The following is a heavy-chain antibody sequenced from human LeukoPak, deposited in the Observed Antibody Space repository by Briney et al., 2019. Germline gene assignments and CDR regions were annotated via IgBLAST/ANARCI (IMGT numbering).Heavy chain of an antibody. V-gene: IGHV3-11*01. J-gene: IGHJ4*02. CDR1: GFTFSDYY. Sequence: QPGGSLRLSCAASGFTFSDYYMSWIRQAPGKGLEWVSYISSSGSTIYYADSVKGRFTISRDNAKNSLYLQMNSLRAEDTAVYYCARAVRYDSSGYQYYFDYWGQGTLVTVSS. D-gene: IGHD3-22*01. CDR3: ARAVRYDSSGYQYYFDY. CDR2: ISSSGSTI.